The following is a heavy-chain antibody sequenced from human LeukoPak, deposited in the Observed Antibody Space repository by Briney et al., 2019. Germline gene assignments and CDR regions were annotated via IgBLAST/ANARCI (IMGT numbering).Heavy chain of an antibody. D-gene: IGHD6-19*01. CDR1: GYTFTGYA. J-gene: IGHJ4*02. Sequence: ASVKVSCKACGYTFTGYAMHWVRQAPGQRLEWMGWINAGNGNTKYSQKFQGRVTITRDTSASTAYMELSSLRSEDTAVYYCARNYSSGWFDYWGQGTLVTVSS. V-gene: IGHV1-3*01. CDR2: INAGNGNT. CDR3: ARNYSSGWFDY.